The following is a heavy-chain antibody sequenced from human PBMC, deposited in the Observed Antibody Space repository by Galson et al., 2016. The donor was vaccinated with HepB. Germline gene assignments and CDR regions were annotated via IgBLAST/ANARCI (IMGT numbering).Heavy chain of an antibody. Sequence: CAASRLTLSSYGMHWVRRAPGKGLEWVALISYDASNKYHAASVEGRFTISRDNSNNTLYLQMNSLTTEDTAVYYCARDDYSGGRGSPDYWGQGTLVTVSS. J-gene: IGHJ4*02. CDR1: RLTLSSYG. CDR2: ISYDASNK. V-gene: IGHV3-30*03. CDR3: ARDDYSGGRGSPDY. D-gene: IGHD4/OR15-4a*01.